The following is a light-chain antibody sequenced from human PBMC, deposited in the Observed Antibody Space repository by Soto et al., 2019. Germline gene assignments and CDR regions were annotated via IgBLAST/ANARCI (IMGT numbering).Light chain of an antibody. Sequence: QSALTQPPSASGTPGQRVTISCSGSSSNIGSNYVYWYQQLPGTAPKLLIYRNNQRPSGVPDRFSGSKSGTSASLAISGLQAEDEADYYCSSYAGSNNYVFGSGTKVTVL. J-gene: IGLJ1*01. CDR1: SSNIGSNY. CDR2: RNN. V-gene: IGLV1-47*01. CDR3: SSYAGSNNYV.